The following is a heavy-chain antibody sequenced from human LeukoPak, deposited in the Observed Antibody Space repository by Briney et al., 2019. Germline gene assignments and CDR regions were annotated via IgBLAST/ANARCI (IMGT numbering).Heavy chain of an antibody. CDR1: GGSISSYY. J-gene: IGHJ6*02. D-gene: IGHD2-2*01. Sequence: KPSETLSLTCTVSGGSISSYYWSWIRQPAGKGLEWIGRIYSTGSTNYNPPLKSRVTISVDTSKNQFSLKLSSVTAADTAVYYCARHRPDIVVVPAAMTYYYYYGMDVWGQGTTVTVSS. CDR3: ARHRPDIVVVPAAMTYYYYYGMDV. V-gene: IGHV4-4*07. CDR2: IYSTGST.